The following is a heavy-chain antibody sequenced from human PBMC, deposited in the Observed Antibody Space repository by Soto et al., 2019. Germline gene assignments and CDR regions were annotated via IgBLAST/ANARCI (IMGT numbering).Heavy chain of an antibody. CDR3: ARGGGVGVAGSAAFDM. D-gene: IGHD3-3*01. J-gene: IGHJ3*02. V-gene: IGHV1-2*02. CDR2: INPATGAA. CDR1: GYPVTAYY. Sequence: VQSGAVVKKPGASVTVSCSASGYPVTAYYMHWVRQAPGRGLEWMGGINPATGAAKYTQKFPGSVTMTKVTSTSTVVMELGGLTSEDRAVFYRARGGGVGVAGSAAFDMWGQGTLVTVSS.